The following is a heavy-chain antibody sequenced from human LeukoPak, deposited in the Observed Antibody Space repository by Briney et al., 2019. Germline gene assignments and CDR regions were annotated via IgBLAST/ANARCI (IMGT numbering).Heavy chain of an antibody. CDR1: GLSFSSYA. Sequence: PGGSLRLSCVASGLSFSSYAMHWVRQAPGKGLEWVAVIGHDGTEKYYGDSVKGRFTISRDNSKNTLYLQMNSLRAEDTALYYCARDGHGVPLDYWGQGTLVTVSP. CDR3: ARDGHGVPLDY. D-gene: IGHD4-17*01. CDR2: IGHDGTEK. J-gene: IGHJ4*02. V-gene: IGHV3-30-3*01.